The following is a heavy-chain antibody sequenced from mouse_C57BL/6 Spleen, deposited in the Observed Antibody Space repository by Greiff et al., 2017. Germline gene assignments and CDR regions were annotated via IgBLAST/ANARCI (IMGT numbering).Heavy chain of an antibody. D-gene: IGHD3-1*01. V-gene: IGHV1-80*01. CDR1: GYAFSSYW. CDR2: IYPGDGDT. Sequence: VKLMESGAELVKPGASVKISCKASGYAFSSYWMNWVKQRPGKGLEWIGQIYPGDGDTNYNGKFKGKATLTADKSSSTAYMQLSSLTSEDSAVYFCARQLVRGYFDYWGQGTTLTVSS. CDR3: ARQLVRGYFDY. J-gene: IGHJ2*01.